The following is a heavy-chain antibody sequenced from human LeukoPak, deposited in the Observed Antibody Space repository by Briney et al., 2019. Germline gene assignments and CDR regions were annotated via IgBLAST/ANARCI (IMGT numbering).Heavy chain of an antibody. CDR3: AREEGGHSGLHDY. CDR1: GGSISSGGYY. Sequence: SETLSLTCTVSGGSISSGGYYWSWIRQHPGKGLEWIGYIYYSGSTYYNPSLKSRVTISVDTSKNQFSLKLSSVTAADTAVYYCAREEGGHSGLHDYWGQGTLVTVSS. CDR2: IYYSGST. D-gene: IGHD3-22*01. J-gene: IGHJ4*02. V-gene: IGHV4-31*03.